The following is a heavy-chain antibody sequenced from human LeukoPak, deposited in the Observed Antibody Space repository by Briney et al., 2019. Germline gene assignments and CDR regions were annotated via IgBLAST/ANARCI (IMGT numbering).Heavy chain of an antibody. Sequence: GGSLRLSCAASGFTFSSYSMNWVRQAPGKGLEWVSYISSSSSTIYYADSVKGRFTISRDNAKNSLYLQMNSLRAEDTAVYYCARTPGIAAAASQYFDYWGQGTLVTVSS. J-gene: IGHJ4*02. D-gene: IGHD6-13*01. CDR3: ARTPGIAAAASQYFDY. V-gene: IGHV3-48*01. CDR2: ISSSSSTI. CDR1: GFTFSSYS.